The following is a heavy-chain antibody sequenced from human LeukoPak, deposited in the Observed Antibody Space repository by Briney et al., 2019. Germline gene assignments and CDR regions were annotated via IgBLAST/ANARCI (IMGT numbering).Heavy chain of an antibody. J-gene: IGHJ4*02. CDR3: AKGFSGARPYFFDY. CDR2: ITGGSDST. CDR1: GFTFTSYV. V-gene: IGHV3-23*01. Sequence: GGSLRLSCAASGFTFTSYVMSWVRQAPGKGLEWVSAITGGSDSTYYADSVKGRFTISRDNSKNTLYVQMNSLRAEDTAVYYCAKGFSGARPYFFDYWGQGTLITVSS.